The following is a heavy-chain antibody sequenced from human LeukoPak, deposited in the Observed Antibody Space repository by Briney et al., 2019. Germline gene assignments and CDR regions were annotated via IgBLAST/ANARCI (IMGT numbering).Heavy chain of an antibody. D-gene: IGHD1-1*01. J-gene: IGHJ6*03. CDR1: GDSISSSYY. CDR2: IYTSGST. CDR3: ARTGGLIIYYYYMDV. Sequence: PSETLSLTCTVSGDSISSSYYWTWVRQPAGKGLEWIGRIYTSGSTNYNPSLKSRVTMSVDTSKNQVSLKLYSVTAADTAVYYCARTGGLIIYYYYMDVWGRGTTVTVSS. V-gene: IGHV4-4*07.